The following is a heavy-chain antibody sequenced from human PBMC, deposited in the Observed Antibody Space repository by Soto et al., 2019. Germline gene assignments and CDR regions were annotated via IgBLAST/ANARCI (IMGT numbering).Heavy chain of an antibody. CDR3: ARDLGGYASH. CDR2: INTDGSTT. CDR1: GFTFSNYW. Sequence: EVQLVESGGGLVQPGGSLRLSCAASGFTFSNYWMHWVRQAPGKGPVWVSRINTDGSTTNYADSVKGRFNISRDNAKNTLYLQPNSLGAEDTAVYYCARDLGGYASHWGQGTLVTVSS. V-gene: IGHV3-74*01. J-gene: IGHJ4*02. D-gene: IGHD3-16*01.